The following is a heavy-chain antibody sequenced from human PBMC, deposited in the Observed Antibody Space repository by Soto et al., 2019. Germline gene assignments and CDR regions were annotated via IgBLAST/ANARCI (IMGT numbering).Heavy chain of an antibody. V-gene: IGHV3-23*01. CDR2: ISGSGGST. J-gene: IGHJ3*02. CDR1: GFTFSSYA. Sequence: EVQLLESGGGLVQPGGSLRLSCAASGFTFSSYAMSWVRQAPGKGLEWVSAISGSGGSTYCADSVKGRFTISRDNSKNTMYLQMNSLRAEDTAVYYGAKDVSSSSWPDAFDIWGQGTMVTVSS. CDR3: AKDVSSSSWPDAFDI. D-gene: IGHD6-13*01.